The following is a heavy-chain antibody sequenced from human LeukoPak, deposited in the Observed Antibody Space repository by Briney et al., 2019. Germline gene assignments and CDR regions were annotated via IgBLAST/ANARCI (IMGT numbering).Heavy chain of an antibody. CDR2: ISWNSGSI. J-gene: IGHJ4*02. CDR3: AKDMGPSLIMLYDY. CDR1: GFTFDDYA. V-gene: IGHV3-9*01. D-gene: IGHD2-8*01. Sequence: GGSLRLSCAASGFTFDDYAMHWVRHAPGKGLEWVSGISWNSGSIGYADSVKGRFTISRDNAKNSLYLQMNSLRAEDTALYYCAKDMGPSLIMLYDYWGQGTLVTVSS.